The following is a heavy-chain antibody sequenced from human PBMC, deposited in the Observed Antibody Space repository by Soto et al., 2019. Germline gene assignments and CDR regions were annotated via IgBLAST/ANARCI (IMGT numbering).Heavy chain of an antibody. J-gene: IGHJ3*02. CDR2: IGTAGDT. Sequence: EVQLVESGGGLIQPGGSLRLSCAASGFTFSLYDMHWVRQGTGKGLEWVSAIGTAGDTYYSVSVKGRFTTSRDSAKNSLFLQMNNLRAEDTVVYYCARKSWGAFDIWGQGTMVTVSS. CDR3: ARKSWGAFDI. CDR1: GFTFSLYD. D-gene: IGHD1-26*01. V-gene: IGHV3-13*01.